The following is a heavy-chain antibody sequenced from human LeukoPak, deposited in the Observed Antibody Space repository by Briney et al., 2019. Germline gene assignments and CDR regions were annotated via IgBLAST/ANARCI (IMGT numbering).Heavy chain of an antibody. Sequence: GASVKVSCKASGYTFTSYDINWVRQATGQGLEWMGWMNPNSGNTGYAQKFQGRVTMTRNTSISTAYMELSSLRPEDTAVYYCARPIFTDPYYGMDVWGQGTTVTVSS. CDR1: GYTFTSYD. V-gene: IGHV1-8*01. D-gene: IGHD3-3*01. J-gene: IGHJ6*02. CDR3: ARPIFTDPYYGMDV. CDR2: MNPNSGNT.